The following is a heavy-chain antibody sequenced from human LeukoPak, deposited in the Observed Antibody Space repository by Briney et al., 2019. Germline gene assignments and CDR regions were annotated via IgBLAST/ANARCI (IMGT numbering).Heavy chain of an antibody. D-gene: IGHD3-3*01. CDR2: ISGSGGST. Sequence: GGSLRLSCAASGFTFSSYAMSWVRQAPGKGLEWVSAISGSGGSTYYADSVKGRFTISRDNSKNMLYLQMNSLRAEDTAVYYCAKIPLLRFLEWLFSSYFDYWGQGTLVTVSS. V-gene: IGHV3-23*01. CDR3: AKIPLLRFLEWLFSSYFDY. J-gene: IGHJ4*02. CDR1: GFTFSSYA.